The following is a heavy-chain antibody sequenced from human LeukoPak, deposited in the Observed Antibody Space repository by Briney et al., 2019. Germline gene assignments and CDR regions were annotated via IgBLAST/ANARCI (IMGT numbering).Heavy chain of an antibody. Sequence: SETLSLTCTVSGGSISSSSYYWGWIRQPPGKGLEWIGSIYYSGSTYYKPSLKSRVTISVDTSKNQFSLKLSSVTAADTAVYYCARLKCSGYGGDYWGQGTLVTVSS. CDR1: GGSISSSSYY. CDR2: IYYSGST. V-gene: IGHV4-39*01. CDR3: ARLKCSGYGGDY. D-gene: IGHD3-22*01. J-gene: IGHJ4*02.